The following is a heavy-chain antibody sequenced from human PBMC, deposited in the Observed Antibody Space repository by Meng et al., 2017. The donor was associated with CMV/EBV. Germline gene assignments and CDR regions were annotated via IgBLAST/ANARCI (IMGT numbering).Heavy chain of an antibody. J-gene: IGHJ4*02. CDR1: GFTFTHYA. CDR2: IYSDGTTT. D-gene: IGHD3-16*01. Sequence: GESLKISCAVSGFTFTHYAMSWVRQAPGKGLELVSVIYSDGTTTLYADSVKCRFTIFRADFDNTLYLQMNSLRAEDTAVYYCVKDDNGYTGEGGYWGQGTLVTVSS. CDR3: VKDDNGYTGEGGY. V-gene: IGHV3-23*03.